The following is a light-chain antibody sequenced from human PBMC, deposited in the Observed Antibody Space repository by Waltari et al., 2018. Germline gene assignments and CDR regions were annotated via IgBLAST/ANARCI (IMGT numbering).Light chain of an antibody. V-gene: IGLV1-51*01. J-gene: IGLJ2*01. CDR3: ATWDSSLSVGHVV. CDR2: DNN. Sequence: QSVLTQPPSVSPAPGQKVSISCSASRSNIGQYYVTWYQQLPGTAPKLIIYDNNKRPSGIPDRFSGSKSGTSATLGITGLQTGDEADYYCATWDSSLSVGHVVFGGGTKLTVL. CDR1: RSNIGQYY.